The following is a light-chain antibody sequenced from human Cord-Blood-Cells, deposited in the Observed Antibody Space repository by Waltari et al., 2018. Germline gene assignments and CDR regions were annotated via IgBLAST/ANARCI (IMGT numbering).Light chain of an antibody. CDR1: SSDGGGDNY. CDR2: DVS. CDR3: SSYTSSSTLVV. V-gene: IGLV2-14*01. Sequence: QSDLTQPASVSGSPGQSITISCTGTSSDGGGDNYVSWYQQHPGKAPKLMIYDVSNRPSGVSNRFSGSKSGNTASLTISGLQAEDEADYYCSSYTSSSTLVVFGGGTKLTVL. J-gene: IGLJ2*01.